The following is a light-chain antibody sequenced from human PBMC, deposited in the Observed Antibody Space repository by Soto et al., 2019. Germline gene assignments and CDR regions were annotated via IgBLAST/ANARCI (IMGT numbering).Light chain of an antibody. J-gene: IGKJ3*01. CDR1: QSVSSY. CDR3: QRRSNWPPLFT. Sequence: EIVLTQSPATLSLSPGERAILSCRASQSVSSYLAWYQQKPGQAPRLLIYDASNRATGIPARFSGSGSGTDFTLTISSLEPEDFAVYYCQRRSNWPPLFTSGPGTKVDIK. V-gene: IGKV3-11*01. CDR2: DAS.